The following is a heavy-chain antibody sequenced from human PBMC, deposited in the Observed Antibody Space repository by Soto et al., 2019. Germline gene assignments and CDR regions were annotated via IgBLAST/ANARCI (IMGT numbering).Heavy chain of an antibody. D-gene: IGHD3-9*01. CDR2: IYYSGST. Sequence: KPSETLSLTCTVSGGSISSGDYYWSWIRQPPGKGLEWIGYIYYSGSTYYNPSLKSRVTISVDTSKTQFSLKLSSVTAADTAVYYCARDDYDILTGSWGQGTLVTVSS. CDR3: ARDDYDILTGS. V-gene: IGHV4-30-4*01. CDR1: GGSISSGDYY. J-gene: IGHJ5*02.